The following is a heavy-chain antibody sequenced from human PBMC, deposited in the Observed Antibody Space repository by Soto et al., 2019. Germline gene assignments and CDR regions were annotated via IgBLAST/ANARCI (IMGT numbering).Heavy chain of an antibody. D-gene: IGHD6-13*01. Sequence: SETLSLTCAVFGGSFSSYYSIWFRQSQGTGLEWIGSIYYSGSTYYNPSLKSRVTISVDTSKNQFSLKLSSVTAADTAVYYCARHASISNRAAAGTPDFDYWGQGTLVTVSS. CDR1: GGSFSSYY. CDR2: IYYSGST. V-gene: IGHV4-39*01. J-gene: IGHJ4*02. CDR3: ARHASISNRAAAGTPDFDY.